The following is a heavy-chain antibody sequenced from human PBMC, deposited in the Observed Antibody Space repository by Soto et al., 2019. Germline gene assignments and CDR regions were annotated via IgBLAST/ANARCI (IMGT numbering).Heavy chain of an antibody. Sequence: GGSLRLSCAASGFTFSSYSMNWVRQAPGKGLEWVSYISSSSSTKYYADSVKGRFTISRDNAKNSLYLQMNSLRDEDTAVYYCARADYCSSSTCYEGFWGQGTLVTVSS. D-gene: IGHD2-2*01. CDR3: ARADYCSSSTCYEGF. V-gene: IGHV3-48*02. J-gene: IGHJ4*02. CDR1: GFTFSSYS. CDR2: ISSSSSTK.